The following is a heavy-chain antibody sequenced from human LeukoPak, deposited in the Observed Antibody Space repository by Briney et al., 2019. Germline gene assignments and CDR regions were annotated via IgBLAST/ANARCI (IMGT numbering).Heavy chain of an antibody. CDR2: IGAYNGNT. V-gene: IGHV1-18*01. Sequence: ASVKVSCKASGGTFSSYAISWVRQAPGQGLEWMGWIGAYNGNTNYAQKLQGRVTMTTDTSTSTAYMELRSLRSDDTAVYYCARVPRVFWSGYYFLDAFDIWGQGTMVTVSS. D-gene: IGHD3-3*01. J-gene: IGHJ3*02. CDR3: ARVPRVFWSGYYFLDAFDI. CDR1: GGTFSSYA.